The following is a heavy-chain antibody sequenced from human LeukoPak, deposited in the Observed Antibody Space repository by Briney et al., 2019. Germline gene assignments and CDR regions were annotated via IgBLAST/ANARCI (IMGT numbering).Heavy chain of an antibody. CDR3: TRVLRIVGATITDY. D-gene: IGHD1-26*01. CDR1: GLPFSDYY. CDR2: SRPKANGYTT. J-gene: IGHJ4*02. V-gene: IGHV3-72*01. Sequence: GGSLRLSCTASGLPFSDYYIDWVRQAPGKGLEWVGRSRPKANGYTTDYAASVKGRFSISRDDSKNSLDLQMNSLKTEDTAVYYCTRVLRIVGATITDYWGQGTLVTVSS.